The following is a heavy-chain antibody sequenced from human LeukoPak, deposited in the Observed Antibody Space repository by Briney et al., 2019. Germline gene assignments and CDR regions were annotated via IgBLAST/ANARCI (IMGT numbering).Heavy chain of an antibody. Sequence: GESLKISCKGSGYSFSSYWIGWVRQMPGKGLEWMGMIYPGDSDTRYSPSFQGQVTISADKSISTAYLQWSSRKASDTAMYYCARRAYCGGDCYLDYWGQGTLVTVSS. J-gene: IGHJ4*02. V-gene: IGHV5-51*01. CDR3: ARRAYCGGDCYLDY. CDR1: GYSFSSYW. D-gene: IGHD2-21*02. CDR2: IYPGDSDT.